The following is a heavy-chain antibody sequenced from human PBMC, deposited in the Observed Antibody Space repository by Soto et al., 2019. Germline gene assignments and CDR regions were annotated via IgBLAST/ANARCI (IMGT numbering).Heavy chain of an antibody. V-gene: IGHV3-30*18. Sequence: GGSLRLSCAASGFTFSNYAMHWVRQAPGKGLEWVAVISYDGSNKYYADSVKGRFTISRDNSKNTLYLQMNSLRAEDTAVYYCANXYYDSSGTTVGFDPWGQGTLVTVSS. CDR1: GFTFSNYA. J-gene: IGHJ5*02. D-gene: IGHD3-22*01. CDR3: ANXYYDSSGTTVGFDP. CDR2: ISYDGSNK.